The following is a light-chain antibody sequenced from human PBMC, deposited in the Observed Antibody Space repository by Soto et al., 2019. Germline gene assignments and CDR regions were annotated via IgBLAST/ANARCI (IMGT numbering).Light chain of an antibody. CDR3: QQYNNWPTGYT. J-gene: IGKJ2*01. V-gene: IGKV3-15*01. CDR2: GAS. Sequence: EIVMTQSPATLSVSPGERATLSCRARQSVSSNLAWYQQRPGQAPRLLIYGASTRATGIPARFSGSGSGTEFTLTISSLQSEDFAVYYCQQYNNWPTGYTFGQGTKLEIK. CDR1: QSVSSN.